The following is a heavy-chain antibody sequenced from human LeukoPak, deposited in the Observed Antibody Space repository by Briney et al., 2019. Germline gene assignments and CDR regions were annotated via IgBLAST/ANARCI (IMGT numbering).Heavy chain of an antibody. V-gene: IGHV3-48*04. D-gene: IGHD6-13*01. CDR1: GFTFTSYW. CDR2: ISSSGSTI. CDR3: ARDFSRGFDY. J-gene: IGHJ4*02. Sequence: GGSLRLSCAASGFTFTSYWMHWVRQAPGKGLEWVSYISSSGSTIYYADSVKGRFTISRDNAKNSLYLQLNSLRAEDTAVYYCARDFSRGFDYWGQGTLVTVSS.